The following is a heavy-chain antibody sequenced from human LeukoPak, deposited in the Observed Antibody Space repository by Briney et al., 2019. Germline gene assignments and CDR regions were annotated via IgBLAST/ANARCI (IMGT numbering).Heavy chain of an antibody. D-gene: IGHD2-15*01. Sequence: SETLSLTCAVYGGSFSGYYWSWIRQPPGKGLEWIGEINHSGSTNYNPSLKSRVTISVDTSKSQFSLKLSSVTAADTAVYYCARNKLGYCSGGSCSGFDPWGQGTLVTVSS. V-gene: IGHV4-34*01. CDR1: GGSFSGYY. CDR2: INHSGST. J-gene: IGHJ5*02. CDR3: ARNKLGYCSGGSCSGFDP.